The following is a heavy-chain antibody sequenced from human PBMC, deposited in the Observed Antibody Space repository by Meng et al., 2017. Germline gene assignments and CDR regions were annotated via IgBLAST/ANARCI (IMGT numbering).Heavy chain of an antibody. Sequence: QWRLPGSGPRLVKPSGTLSLTCAVAGGSISSSNWWSWVRQPPGKGLEWIGEVYHNGNANYNPSLKSRVTISVDKSKNQFSPKLSFVAAADTAIYYCARELDAVGVTAYDLWGQGTLVTVSS. J-gene: IGHJ4*02. D-gene: IGHD2-21*02. CDR3: ARELDAVGVTAYDL. CDR1: GGSISSSNW. CDR2: VYHNGNA. V-gene: IGHV4-4*02.